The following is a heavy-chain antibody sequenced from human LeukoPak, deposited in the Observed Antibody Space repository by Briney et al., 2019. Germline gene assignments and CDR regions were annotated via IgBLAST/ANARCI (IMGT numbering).Heavy chain of an antibody. J-gene: IGHJ4*02. CDR1: GYTFTSYG. V-gene: IGHV1-18*01. D-gene: IGHD3-22*01. CDR3: ARIYYDSSGYYYYYFDY. CDR2: ISAYNGNT. Sequence: ASVKVSCKASGYTFTSYGISWVRQAPGQGLEWMGWISAYNGNTNYAQKLQGRVTMTTDTSTSTAYMELRSLRSDDTAVYYCARIYYDSSGYYYYYFDYWGQGTLVTVSS.